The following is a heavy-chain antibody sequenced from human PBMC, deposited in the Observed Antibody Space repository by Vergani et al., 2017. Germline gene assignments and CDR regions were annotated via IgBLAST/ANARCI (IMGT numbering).Heavy chain of an antibody. CDR2: INHSGST. CDR1: GGSFSGYY. V-gene: IGHV4-34*01. J-gene: IGHJ5*02. CDR3: ARGGRMVRGVINWLDP. Sequence: QVQLQQWGAGLLKPSETLSLTCAVYGGSFSGYYWSWIRQPPGKGLEWIGEINHSGSTNYNPSLKSRVTISVDTSKNQFSLKLSSVTAADTAVYYCARGGRMVRGVINWLDPWGQGTLVTVSS. D-gene: IGHD3-10*01.